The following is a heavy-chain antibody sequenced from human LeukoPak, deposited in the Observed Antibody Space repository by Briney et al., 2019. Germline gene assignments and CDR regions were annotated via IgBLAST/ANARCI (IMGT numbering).Heavy chain of an antibody. CDR2: IDHSGST. CDR1: GGSFSGYY. D-gene: IGHD3-16*01. J-gene: IGHJ2*01. V-gene: IGHV4-34*01. CDR3: ARSAGGWYFDL. Sequence: PSETLSLTCAVYGGSFSGYYWSWIRQPPGKGLEWIGEIDHSGSTNYNPSLKSRVTISVDTSKNQFSLKLSSVTAADTAVYYCARSAGGWYFDLWGRGTLVTVSS.